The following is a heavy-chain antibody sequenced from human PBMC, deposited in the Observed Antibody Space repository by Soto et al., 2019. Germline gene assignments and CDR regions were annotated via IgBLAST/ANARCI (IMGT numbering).Heavy chain of an antibody. D-gene: IGHD3-16*01. J-gene: IGHJ4*02. V-gene: IGHV1-3*01. CDR1: GYTFTSYA. Sequence: QVQLVQSGAEVKKPGASVKVSCKASGYTFTSYAMHWVRQAPGQRPESMGWINAGNGNTKYSQKFQGRVTITRDTSACTAYMELGRLGSEATAVYDCGAFCVGDYVWGSWRRNFDYWVQGTMVAVSS. CDR3: GAFCVGDYVWGSWRRNFDY. CDR2: INAGNGNT.